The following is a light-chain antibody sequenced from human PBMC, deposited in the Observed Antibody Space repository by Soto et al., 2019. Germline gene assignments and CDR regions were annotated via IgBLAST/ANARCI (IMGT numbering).Light chain of an antibody. CDR3: QQRSNWPPIT. CDR2: DAS. CDR1: QSVISY. Sequence: EIVLTQSPATLSLSPGERATLSCRASQSVISYLAWYQQKPGQAPRLLIYDASNTATGIPARFSSMRSGTTFTHTISSLAHEDFAVYYSQQRSNWPPITFGQGTRMEIK. J-gene: IGKJ5*01. V-gene: IGKV3-11*01.